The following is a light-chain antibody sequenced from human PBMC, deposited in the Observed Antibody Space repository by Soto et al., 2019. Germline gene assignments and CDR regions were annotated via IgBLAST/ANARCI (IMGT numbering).Light chain of an antibody. J-gene: IGLJ1*01. V-gene: IGLV2-14*03. CDR1: SSDVGAYNY. Sequence: QSVLTQPASVSGSPGQSITISCTGTSSDVGAYNYVSWYQHHPGKAPKLMIYDVSNRPSGVSNRFSGSKSGNTASLTISALQAEDVADSSCTSLTSTSLYVFRSRTKVT. CDR3: TSLTSTSLYV. CDR2: DVS.